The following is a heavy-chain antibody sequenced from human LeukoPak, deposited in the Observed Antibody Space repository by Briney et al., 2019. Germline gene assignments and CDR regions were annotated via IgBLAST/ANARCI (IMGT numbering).Heavy chain of an antibody. J-gene: IGHJ4*02. V-gene: IGHV4-34*01. D-gene: IGHD3-22*01. CDR1: SGSFSDYY. CDR2: IKHSGST. Sequence: PSETLSLTCTVYSGSFSDYYWSWIRQPPGKGLEWIGEIKHSGSTNYSPSLKSRVTISVDTSNNQFSLKLSSVTAADTAVYYCARGGRSYYDSSGYYYSWGQGILVTVSS. CDR3: ARGGRSYYDSSGYYYS.